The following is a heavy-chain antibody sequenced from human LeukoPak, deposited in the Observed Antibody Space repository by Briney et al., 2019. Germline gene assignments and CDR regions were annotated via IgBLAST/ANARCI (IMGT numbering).Heavy chain of an antibody. D-gene: IGHD6-19*01. J-gene: IGHJ6*02. CDR3: ARRWLPTDQGEYGMDV. V-gene: IGHV4-61*01. CDR1: GGSVSSGSYY. Sequence: PSETLPLTCTVSGGSVSSGSYYWGWIRQPPGKGLEWIGCIYYSGSTNYNPSLKSRVTISVDTSKNQFSLKLSYVTAADTAVYYCARRWLPTDQGEYGMDVWGQGTTVTVSS. CDR2: IYYSGST.